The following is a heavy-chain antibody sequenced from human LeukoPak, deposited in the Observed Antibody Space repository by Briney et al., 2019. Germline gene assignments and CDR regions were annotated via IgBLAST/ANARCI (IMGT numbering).Heavy chain of an antibody. CDR3: ARPHTGFDS. Sequence: GGSLRLSCAASGFTFSSYAMHWVRQAPGEGLEWVAVISYDGSNKYYADSVKGRFTISRDNSKNTLYLQMNSLRAEDTAVYYCARPHTGFDSWGQGTLVTVSS. CDR1: GFTFSSYA. J-gene: IGHJ4*02. V-gene: IGHV3-30-3*01. CDR2: ISYDGSNK.